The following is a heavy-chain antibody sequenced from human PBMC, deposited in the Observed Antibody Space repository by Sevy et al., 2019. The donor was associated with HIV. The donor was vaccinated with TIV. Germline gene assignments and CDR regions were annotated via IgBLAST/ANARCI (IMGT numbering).Heavy chain of an antibody. CDR2: ISSSSSYI. J-gene: IGHJ4*02. V-gene: IGHV3-21*01. CDR3: ARDLRDYDSSGYYYFGSYFDY. CDR1: RFTFSSDS. Sequence: GGSLRLSCAASRFTFSSDSMNWVRQAPGKGLEWVSSISSSSSYIYYADSVKGRFTISRDNAKNSLYLQMNSLRVEDTGVYYCARDLRDYDSSGYYYFGSYFDYWGQGTLVTVSS. D-gene: IGHD3-22*01.